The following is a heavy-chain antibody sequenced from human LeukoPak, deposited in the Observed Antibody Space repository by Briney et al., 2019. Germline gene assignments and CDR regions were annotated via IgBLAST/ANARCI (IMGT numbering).Heavy chain of an antibody. V-gene: IGHV3-66*01. CDR2: IYSGGST. Sequence: GSLRLSCAASGFTFSDYYMSWVRQAPGKGLEWVSVIYSGGSTYYADSVKGRFTISRDNSKNTLYLQMNSLRAEDTAVYYCAELGITMIGGVWGKGTTVTISS. J-gene: IGHJ6*04. CDR3: AELGITMIGGV. D-gene: IGHD3-10*02. CDR1: GFTFSDYY.